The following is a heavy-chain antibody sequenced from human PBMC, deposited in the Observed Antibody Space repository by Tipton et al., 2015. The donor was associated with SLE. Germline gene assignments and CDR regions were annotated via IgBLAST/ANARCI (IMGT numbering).Heavy chain of an antibody. V-gene: IGHV4-61*01. J-gene: IGHJ4*02. D-gene: IGHD3/OR15-3a*01. Sequence: TLSLTCTVSGASVNSGSDYWSWIRQPPGRGLDWIGYVYYDGNTHYNASHYNPSLKSRVTISVDTSKNEFSLKLRSVTAADTAVYYCAREGFWTKHFDYWGQGTLVTVSS. CDR3: AREGFWTKHFDY. CDR1: GASVNSGSDY. CDR2: VYYDGNTHYNAS.